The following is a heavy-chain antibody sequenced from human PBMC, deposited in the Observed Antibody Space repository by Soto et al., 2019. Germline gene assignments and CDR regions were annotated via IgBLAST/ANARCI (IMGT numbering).Heavy chain of an antibody. Sequence: PSETLSLTCTVSGGSISSYYWSWIRQPPGKGLEWIGYIYYSGSTNYNPSLKSRVTISVDTSKNQFSLKLSSVTAADTAVYYCARGEVGGFGSKRNWFDPWGQGNLVTVSS. CDR2: IYYSGST. CDR3: ARGEVGGFGSKRNWFDP. CDR1: GGSISSYY. V-gene: IGHV4-59*01. D-gene: IGHD3-10*01. J-gene: IGHJ5*02.